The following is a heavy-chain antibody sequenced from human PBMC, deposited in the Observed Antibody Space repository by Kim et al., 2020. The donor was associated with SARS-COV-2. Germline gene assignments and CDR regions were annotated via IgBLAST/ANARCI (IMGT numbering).Heavy chain of an antibody. CDR3: ARDETTYSSNWYEAFDI. J-gene: IGHJ3*02. V-gene: IGHV3-30*04. CDR2: ISYDGSNK. D-gene: IGHD6-13*01. CDR1: GFTFSSYA. Sequence: GGSLRLSCAASGFTFSSYAMHWVRQAPGKGLEWVAVISYDGSNKYYADSVKGRFTISRDNSKNTLYLQMNSLRAEDTAVYYCARDETTYSSNWYEAFDIWGQGTMVTVSS.